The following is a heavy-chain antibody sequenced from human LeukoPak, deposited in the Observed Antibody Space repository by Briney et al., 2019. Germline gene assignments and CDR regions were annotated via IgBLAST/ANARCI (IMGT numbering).Heavy chain of an antibody. CDR1: GGSISSYY. CDR3: ALGDCSSTSCYVFDY. D-gene: IGHD2-2*01. CDR2: IYYSGSN. Sequence: SETLSLTCTVSGGSISSYYWSWIRQPPGKGLEWIGYIYYSGSNNYNSALKSQVTISADTSKNQFSLKLSSVTAADTAVYFCALGDCSSTSCYVFDYWGQGTLVTVSS. J-gene: IGHJ4*02. V-gene: IGHV4-59*01.